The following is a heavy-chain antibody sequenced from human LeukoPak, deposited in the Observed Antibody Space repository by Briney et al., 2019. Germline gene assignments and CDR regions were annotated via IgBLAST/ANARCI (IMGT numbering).Heavy chain of an antibody. CDR2: IYYSGST. J-gene: IGHJ5*02. CDR1: GGSISSYY. V-gene: IGHV4-59*01. CDR3: AREGAMVRGVMGFDP. D-gene: IGHD3-10*01. Sequence: SETLSLTCTVSGGSISSYYWSWIRQPPGKGLEWIGYIYYSGSTNYNPSLKSRVTISVDTSKNQFSLKLSSVTAADTAVYYCAREGAMVRGVMGFDPWGQGTLVTVPS.